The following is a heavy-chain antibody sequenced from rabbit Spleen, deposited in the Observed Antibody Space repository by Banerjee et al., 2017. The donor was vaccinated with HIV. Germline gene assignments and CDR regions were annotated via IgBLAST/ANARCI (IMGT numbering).Heavy chain of an antibody. CDR1: GVSFSFSTY. V-gene: IGHV1S45*01. CDR2: VDIGGSDFT. Sequence: QEQLVESGGDLVKPGSSLTLTCTASGVSFSFSTYMCWVRQAPGKGLEWIGCVDIGGSDFTYFASWAKGRFTISKTSSTTVTLQMTSLTTADTATYFCARFYAGYGDFGYAAMWGPGTLVTVS. J-gene: IGHJ4*01. D-gene: IGHD7-1*01. CDR3: ARFYAGYGDFGYAAM.